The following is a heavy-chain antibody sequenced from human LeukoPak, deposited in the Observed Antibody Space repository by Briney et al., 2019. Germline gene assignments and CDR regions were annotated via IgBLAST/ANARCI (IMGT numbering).Heavy chain of an antibody. CDR1: GFTFDDYA. Sequence: GSLRLSCAASGFTFDDYAMHWVRQAPGKGLEWVSAISGSGGSTYYADSVKGRFTISRDNSKNTLYLQMNSLRAEDTAVYYCAKVRRGSSPYYFDYWGQGTLVTVSS. J-gene: IGHJ4*02. D-gene: IGHD6-6*01. CDR3: AKVRRGSSPYYFDY. V-gene: IGHV3-23*01. CDR2: ISGSGGST.